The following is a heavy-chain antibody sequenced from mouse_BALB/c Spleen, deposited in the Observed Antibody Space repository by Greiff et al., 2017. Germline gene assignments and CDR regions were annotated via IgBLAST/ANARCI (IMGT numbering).Heavy chain of an antibody. D-gene: IGHD1-2*01. CDR3: TRTYYGYYFDY. V-gene: IGHV1S81*02. Sequence: VQLQQSGAELVKPGASVKLSCKASGYTFTSYYMYWVKQRPGQGLEWIGEINPSNGGTNFNEKFKSKATLTVDKSSSTAYMQLSSLTSEDSAVYYCTRTYYGYYFDYWGQGTTLTVSS. J-gene: IGHJ2*01. CDR1: GYTFTSYY. CDR2: INPSNGGT.